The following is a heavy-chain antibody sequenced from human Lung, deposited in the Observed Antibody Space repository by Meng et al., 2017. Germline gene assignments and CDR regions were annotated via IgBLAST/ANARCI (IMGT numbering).Heavy chain of an antibody. V-gene: IGHV4-34*01. J-gene: IGHJ4*02. CDR3: ARGYDILTGPPLDY. CDR1: GGSFSGYY. D-gene: IGHD3-9*01. CDR2: INHSGST. Sequence: QVQLQELGAVLLKPSEALSLTCAVSGGSFSGYYWGWIRQPPGKGLEWIGEINHSGSTNYNPSLKSRVTISVDTSKNQFSLKLSSVTAADTAVYYCARGYDILTGPPLDYWGQGTLVTVSS.